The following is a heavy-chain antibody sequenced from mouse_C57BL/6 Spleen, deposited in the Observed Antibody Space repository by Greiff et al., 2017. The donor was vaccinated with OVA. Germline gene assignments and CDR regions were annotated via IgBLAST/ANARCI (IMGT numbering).Heavy chain of an antibody. CDR2: ISSGSSTI. CDR1: GFTFSDYG. Sequence: EVNLVESGGGLVKPGGSLKLSCAASGFTFSDYGMHWVRQAPEKGLEWVAYISSGSSTIYYADTVKGRFTISRDNAKNTLFLQMTSLRSEDTAMYYCASCGYDYYAMDYWGQGTSVTVSS. V-gene: IGHV5-17*01. CDR3: ASCGYDYYAMDY. J-gene: IGHJ4*01. D-gene: IGHD2-2*01.